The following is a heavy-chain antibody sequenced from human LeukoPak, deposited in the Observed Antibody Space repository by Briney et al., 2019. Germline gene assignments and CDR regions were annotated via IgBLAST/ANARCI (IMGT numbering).Heavy chain of an antibody. J-gene: IGHJ4*02. CDR3: ARDPGPGWLGEKGVFDY. D-gene: IGHD3-10*01. Sequence: SETLSLTCTVSGGSISSGDYYWSWIRQPPGKGLEWIGYIYYSGSTYYNPSLKSRVTISVDTSKNQFSLKLSSVTAADTAVYYCARDPGPGWLGEKGVFDYWGQGTLVTVSS. CDR1: GGSISSGDYY. CDR2: IYYSGST. V-gene: IGHV4-30-4*02.